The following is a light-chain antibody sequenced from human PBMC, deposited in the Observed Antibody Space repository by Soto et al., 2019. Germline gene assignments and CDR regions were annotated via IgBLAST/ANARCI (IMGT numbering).Light chain of an antibody. CDR3: QQYSSYPYT. V-gene: IGKV1-5*03. J-gene: IGKJ2*01. CDR2: KAS. Sequence: DIQMTQSPSTLSASVGDRVTITCRASQSISSWLAWYQQKTGTAPKLLIYKASSLQSGVPSRFSGSGSGTEFTLTISSLQPDDFATYYCQQYSSYPYTFGQGTKLEIK. CDR1: QSISSW.